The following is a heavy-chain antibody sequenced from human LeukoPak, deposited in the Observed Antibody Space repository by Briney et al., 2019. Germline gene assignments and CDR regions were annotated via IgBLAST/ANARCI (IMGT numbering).Heavy chain of an antibody. J-gene: IGHJ3*02. V-gene: IGHV3-52*01. D-gene: IGHD2-2*01. CDR1: GFTFSSYA. Sequence: GRSLRLSCAASGFTFSSYAMHWVCQAPEKGLEWVADIKCDGSEKCYVDSVKGRLTISRDNAKNSLYLQVNSLRAEDMTVYYCVRGVGSSTSCYVRAFGIWGQGTMVTVSS. CDR2: IKCDGSEK. CDR3: VRGVGSSTSCYVRAFGI.